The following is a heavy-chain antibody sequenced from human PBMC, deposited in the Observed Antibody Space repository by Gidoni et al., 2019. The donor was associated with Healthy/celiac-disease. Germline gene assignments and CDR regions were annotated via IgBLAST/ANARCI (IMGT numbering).Heavy chain of an antibody. J-gene: IGHJ6*02. V-gene: IGHV2-5*01. CDR3: ARGYCSGGSCYDYYYGMDV. CDR2: IYWNDDK. Sequence: QITLKESGPTLVKPTQTLTLTCTFSGFSLSTSGVGVGWIRQPPGKALEWLALIYWNDDKRYSPSLKSRLTITKDTSKNQVVLTMTNMDPVDTATYYCARGYCSGGSCYDYYYGMDVWGQGTTVTVSS. CDR1: GFSLSTSGVG. D-gene: IGHD2-15*01.